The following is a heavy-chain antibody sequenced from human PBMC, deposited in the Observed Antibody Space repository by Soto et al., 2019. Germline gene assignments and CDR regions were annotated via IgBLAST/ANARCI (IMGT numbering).Heavy chain of an antibody. V-gene: IGHV4-31*03. J-gene: IGHJ6*02. CDR2: IYYSGST. D-gene: IGHD5-18*01. CDR1: GGSISSGGYY. Sequence: SETLSLTCTVSGGSISSGGYYWSWIRQHPGKGLEWIGYIYYSGSTYSNPSLKSRVTISVDTSKSQFSMKLSSVTAADTAVYYCARAGGWGQLWSYGMDVWGQGTTVTVSS. CDR3: ARAGGWGQLWSYGMDV.